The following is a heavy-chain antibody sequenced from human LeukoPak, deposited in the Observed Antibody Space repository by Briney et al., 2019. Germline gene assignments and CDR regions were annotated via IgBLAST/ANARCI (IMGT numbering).Heavy chain of an antibody. Sequence: GASVKVSCKASGYTFTSYGISWVRQAPRQGLEWMGWISAYNGNTNYAQKLQGRVTMTTDTSTSTAYMELRSLRSDDTAVYYCAKTDILTGYFDYWGQGTLVTVSS. CDR3: AKTDILTGYFDY. J-gene: IGHJ4*02. D-gene: IGHD3-9*01. CDR1: GYTFTSYG. V-gene: IGHV1-18*01. CDR2: ISAYNGNT.